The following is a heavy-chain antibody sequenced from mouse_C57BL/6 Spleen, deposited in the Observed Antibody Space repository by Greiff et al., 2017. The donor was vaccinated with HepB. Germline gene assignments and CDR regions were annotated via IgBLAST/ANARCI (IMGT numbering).Heavy chain of an antibody. CDR3: ARGGVYDYDGGYYYAMDY. J-gene: IGHJ4*01. CDR1: GYTFTSYW. V-gene: IGHV1-72*01. Sequence: QVQLQQPGAELVKPGASVKLSCKASGYTFTSYWMHWVKQRPGRGLEWIGRIDPNSGGTKYNEKFKSKATLTVDKPSSTAYMQLSSLTSEGSAVYYCARGGVYDYDGGYYYAMDYWGQGTSVTVSS. D-gene: IGHD2-4*01. CDR2: IDPNSGGT.